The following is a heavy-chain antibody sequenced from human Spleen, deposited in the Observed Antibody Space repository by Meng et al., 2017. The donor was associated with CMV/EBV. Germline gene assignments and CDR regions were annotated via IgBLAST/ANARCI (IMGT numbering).Heavy chain of an antibody. CDR1: GFTFSSYG. Sequence: GGSLRLSCAASGFTFSSYGMHWVRQAPGKGLEWVSSISSSSSYIYYADSVKGRFTISRDNAKNSLYLQMNSLRAEDTAVYYCARALSKWEPNPLFGYWGQGTLVTVSS. J-gene: IGHJ4*02. CDR3: ARALSKWEPNPLFGY. CDR2: ISSSSSYI. V-gene: IGHV3-21*01. D-gene: IGHD1-26*01.